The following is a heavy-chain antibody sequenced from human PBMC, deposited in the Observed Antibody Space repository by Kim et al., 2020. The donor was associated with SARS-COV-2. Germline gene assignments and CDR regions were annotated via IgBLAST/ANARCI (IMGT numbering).Heavy chain of an antibody. Sequence: ASVKVSCKASGYTFTSYDINWVRQATGQGLEWMGWMNPNSGNTGYAQKFQGRVTMTRNTSISTAYMELSSLRSEDTAVYYCARAFYYDYVWGSYRFYSSDQTGFDYWGQGTLVTVSS. V-gene: IGHV1-8*01. CDR3: ARAFYYDYVWGSYRFYSSDQTGFDY. D-gene: IGHD3-16*02. J-gene: IGHJ4*02. CDR1: GYTFTSYD. CDR2: MNPNSGNT.